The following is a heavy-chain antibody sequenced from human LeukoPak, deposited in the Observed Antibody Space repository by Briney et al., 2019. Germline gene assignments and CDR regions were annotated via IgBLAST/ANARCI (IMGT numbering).Heavy chain of an antibody. CDR3: ARANWGSADY. V-gene: IGHV3-7*01. Sequence: GGSLRLSGAASGFTLSYYWMSWVRQAPGKGLEWVANINQDGSEKYYVDSVKGRFTISRDNAKNSLYLQINSLRAEDTGVYYCARANWGSADYWGQGTLVTVSS. CDR1: GFTLSYYW. CDR2: INQDGSEK. J-gene: IGHJ4*02. D-gene: IGHD7-27*01.